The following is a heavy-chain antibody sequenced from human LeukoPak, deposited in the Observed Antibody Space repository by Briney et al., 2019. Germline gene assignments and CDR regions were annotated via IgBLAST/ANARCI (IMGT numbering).Heavy chain of an antibody. D-gene: IGHD1-26*01. CDR2: MNPNSGNT. CDR3: ARTRGRYSGSYLGY. V-gene: IGHV1-8*01. J-gene: IGHJ4*02. Sequence: VASVRVSCKASGYTFTSYDINWVRQATGQGLEWMGWMNPNSGNTGYAQKFQGRVTMTRNTSISTAYMELSSLRSEDTAVYYCARTRGRYSGSYLGYWGQGTLVTVSS. CDR1: GYTFTSYD.